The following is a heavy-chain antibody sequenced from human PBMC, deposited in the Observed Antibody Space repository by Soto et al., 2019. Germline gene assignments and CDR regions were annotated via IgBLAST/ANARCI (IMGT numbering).Heavy chain of an antibody. D-gene: IGHD4-17*01. CDR3: ATDARDYGGNRFDN. CDR2: IWYDGSKK. J-gene: IGHJ4*02. V-gene: IGHV3-33*01. Sequence: QVHLVESGGGVVHPRRSLRLSCAATGFPFRSYAMHWVRQAPGKGLEWVAVIWYDGSKKYFADSVRGRFTISRDNSKKMLYLEMNSLRAEDTAIYYCATDARDYGGNRFDNWGQGTLVTVSS. CDR1: GFPFRSYA.